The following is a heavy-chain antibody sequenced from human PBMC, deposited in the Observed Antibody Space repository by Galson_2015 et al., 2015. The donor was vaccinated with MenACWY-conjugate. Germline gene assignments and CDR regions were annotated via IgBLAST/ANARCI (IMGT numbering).Heavy chain of an antibody. CDR2: INTDGSSI. V-gene: IGHV3-74*03. D-gene: IGHD3-22*01. CDR3: ARVDSSGYRAVDY. J-gene: IGHJ4*02. Sequence: SLRLSCAASGFTFSSYWMHWVRQIPGKGLMWVTRINTDGSSITYADSVKGRFTISRDNAKNTLYLQMNSLRADDTAVYYCARVDSSGYRAVDYWGQGTLVTVSS. CDR1: GFTFSSYW.